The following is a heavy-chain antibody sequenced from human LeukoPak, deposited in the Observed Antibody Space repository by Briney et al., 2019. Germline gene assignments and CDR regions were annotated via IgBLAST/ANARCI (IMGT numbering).Heavy chain of an antibody. Sequence: GGSLRLSCAASGFTFSSYAIHWVRQAPGKGLERGAVISYDGSNKYYANYVKGRFTISRDNSKNTLYLQMNSLRAEDTAVYYCARDRVSVGTVTTPGYWGQGPLVTVSS. CDR1: GFTFSSYA. V-gene: IGHV3-30*04. D-gene: IGHD4-17*01. CDR3: ARDRVSVGTVTTPGY. CDR2: ISYDGSNK. J-gene: IGHJ4*02.